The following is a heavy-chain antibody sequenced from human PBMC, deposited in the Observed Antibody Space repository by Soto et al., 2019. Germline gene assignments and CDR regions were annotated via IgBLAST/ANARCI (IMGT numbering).Heavy chain of an antibody. CDR3: ARKDKSGYFNWFDP. Sequence: EPLKISGRTSGYMFTSYWIAWVLQMSVKGLEWMGIIFPSDSDTRYSPSFQGQVSISADRHSSPVFLQWASLKASDTAVYFCARKDKSGYFNWFDPLGQGTLVTVSS. CDR1: GYMFTSYW. V-gene: IGHV5-51*04. J-gene: IGHJ5*02. CDR2: IFPSDSDT. D-gene: IGHD3-22*01.